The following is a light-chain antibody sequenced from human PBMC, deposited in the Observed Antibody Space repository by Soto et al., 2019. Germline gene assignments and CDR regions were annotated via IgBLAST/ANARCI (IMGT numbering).Light chain of an antibody. Sequence: DIQMTQSPSSLSASVEDRVTIICRAGQSIGSHLNWYQQKPGKAPKLLIFAASSLQSGVPSRFSGSRSGPDFTLTISSLQPEDFATYYCQQSDSSPPTFGQGTKVEIK. V-gene: IGKV1-39*01. CDR2: AAS. CDR1: QSIGSH. J-gene: IGKJ1*01. CDR3: QQSDSSPPT.